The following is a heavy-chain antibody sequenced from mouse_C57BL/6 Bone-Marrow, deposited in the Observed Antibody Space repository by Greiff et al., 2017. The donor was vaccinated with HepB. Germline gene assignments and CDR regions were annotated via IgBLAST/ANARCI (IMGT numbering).Heavy chain of an antibody. CDR3: ARQMVTAWFAY. Sequence: EVQRVESGGDLVKPGGSLKLSCAASGFTFSSYGMSWVRQTPDKRLEWVATISSGGIYTYYPDSVKGRFTISRDNAKNTLYLQMSSLKSEDTAMYYCARQMVTAWFAYWGQGTLVTVSA. V-gene: IGHV5-6*01. D-gene: IGHD2-2*01. CDR2: ISSGGIYT. CDR1: GFTFSSYG. J-gene: IGHJ3*01.